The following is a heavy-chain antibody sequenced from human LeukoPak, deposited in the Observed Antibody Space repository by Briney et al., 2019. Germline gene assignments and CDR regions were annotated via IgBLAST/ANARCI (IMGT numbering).Heavy chain of an antibody. Sequence: PGGSLRLSCSASGFTFSNYAMHWVRQAPGKGLEYVSAIGTNGRRTYYADPVKGRFTISRDNSKNTLYLQMSSLRPEDTAVYSCVKDRDSGYDSLDYWGQGTLVTVSS. D-gene: IGHD5-12*01. CDR3: VKDRDSGYDSLDY. CDR2: IGTNGRRT. V-gene: IGHV3-64D*06. CDR1: GFTFSNYA. J-gene: IGHJ4*02.